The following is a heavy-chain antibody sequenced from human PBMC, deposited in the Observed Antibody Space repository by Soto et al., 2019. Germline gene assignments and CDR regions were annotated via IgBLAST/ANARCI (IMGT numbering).Heavy chain of an antibody. V-gene: IGHV1-18*01. J-gene: IGHJ4*02. CDR2: ISAYNGNT. CDR3: ARTNNKYYFDY. CDR1: GDTFISYG. Sequence: ASVKVSCKASGDTFISYGISWVQQAPGQGLEWMGWISAYNGNTNYAQKLQGRVTMTTDTSTSTAYMELRSLRSDDTAVYYCARTNNKYYFDYWGQGTLVTVSS.